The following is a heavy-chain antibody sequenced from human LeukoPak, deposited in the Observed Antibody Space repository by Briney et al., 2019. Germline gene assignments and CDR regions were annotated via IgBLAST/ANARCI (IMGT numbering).Heavy chain of an antibody. CDR3: ARKSGYARDY. D-gene: IGHD5-12*01. CDR1: GGSFSGYY. Sequence: PSETLSLTCAVYGGSFSGYYWNWIRQPPGKGLEWIGEINHSGSTTNHNPSLKSRVTMSVDTSKNQFSLKMTSVTAADTAVYYCARKSGYARDYWGQGTLVTVFS. J-gene: IGHJ4*02. V-gene: IGHV4-34*01. CDR2: INHSGSTT.